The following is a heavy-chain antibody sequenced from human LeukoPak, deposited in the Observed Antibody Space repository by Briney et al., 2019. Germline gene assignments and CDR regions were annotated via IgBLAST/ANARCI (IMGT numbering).Heavy chain of an antibody. CDR1: GFTFSSYG. V-gene: IGHV3-30*02. CDR3: AKGLALVLISSSYMDV. Sequence: GGSLRLSCAASGFTFSSYGVHWVRQAPGKGLEWVAFIRYDGSNKYYADSVKGRFTISRDNSKNTLYLQMNSLRAEDTAVYYCAKGLALVLISSSYMDVWGKGTTVTASS. CDR2: IRYDGSNK. J-gene: IGHJ6*03. D-gene: IGHD2-8*01.